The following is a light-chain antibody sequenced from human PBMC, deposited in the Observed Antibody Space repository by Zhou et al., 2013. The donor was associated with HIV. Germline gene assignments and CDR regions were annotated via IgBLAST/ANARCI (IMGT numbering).Light chain of an antibody. CDR3: QSYDSSLSAWV. CDR1: SSNIGAGYD. V-gene: IGLV1-40*01. CDR2: RNN. Sequence: QSVLTQPPSVSGAPGQRVTISCIGSSSNIGAGYDVHWYQQLPGTAPKLLIFRNNDRPSGVPARFSAARSGTSASLAITGVHNEDEADYYCQSYDSSLSAWVFGGGTKLTVL. J-gene: IGLJ3*02.